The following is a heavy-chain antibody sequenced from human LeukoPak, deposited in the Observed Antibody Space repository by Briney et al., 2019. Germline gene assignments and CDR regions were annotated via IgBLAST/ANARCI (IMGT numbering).Heavy chain of an antibody. CDR3: ARIVRSGRDCDY. D-gene: IGHD5-12*01. CDR1: GYSISSGYY. V-gene: IGHV4-38-2*01. CDR2: VYHSGTT. J-gene: IGHJ4*02. Sequence: KTSETLSLTCVVSGYSISSGYYWGWIRQPPGEGLEWIGSVYHSGTTDYNPSLKSRVTMSLDTSRNQFSLKLSSVTAADTAVYYCARIVRSGRDCDYWGQGTLVTVSS.